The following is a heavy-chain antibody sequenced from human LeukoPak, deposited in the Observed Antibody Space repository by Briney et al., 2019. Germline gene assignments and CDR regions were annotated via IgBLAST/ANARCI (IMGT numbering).Heavy chain of an antibody. CDR1: GDSVSSNSAA. D-gene: IGHD6-19*01. Sequence: SQTLSLTCAISGDSVSSNSAAWNWIRRSPSRGLEWLGRTYYRSKWYNDYAVSVKSRITINPDTSKNQFSLQLNSVTPEDTAVYYCARSEGITVAVGLSYWGQGTLVTVSS. V-gene: IGHV6-1*01. CDR2: TYYRSKWYN. CDR3: ARSEGITVAVGLSY. J-gene: IGHJ4*02.